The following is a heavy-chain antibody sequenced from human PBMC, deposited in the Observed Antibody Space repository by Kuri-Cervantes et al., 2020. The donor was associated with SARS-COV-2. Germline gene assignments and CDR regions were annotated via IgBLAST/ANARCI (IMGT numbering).Heavy chain of an antibody. CDR1: GYTFTTYG. Sequence: ASVKVSCKASGYTFTTYGITWVRQAPGQGLEWMGWISTYNANADYAQKLQGRVTMTTDTSTCIAYMELRSLRSDDTAIYYCAGGFDYGDYPYYYGMDVWGQGTTVTVSS. CDR2: ISTYNANA. V-gene: IGHV1-18*04. J-gene: IGHJ6*02. CDR3: AGGFDYGDYPYYYGMDV. D-gene: IGHD4-17*01.